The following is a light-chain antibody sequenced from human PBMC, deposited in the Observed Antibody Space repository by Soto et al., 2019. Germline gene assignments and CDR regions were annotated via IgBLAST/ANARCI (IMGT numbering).Light chain of an antibody. CDR2: EGS. J-gene: IGLJ3*02. Sequence: QSALTQPASVSGSPGQSITISCTGTSSDVGSYNLVSWYQQHPGKAPKLMIYEGSKRPSGVSNRFSGSKSGNTASLTISGLQAEDEADYYCCSYAGSSTPNWVFGGGTNLTVL. CDR1: SSDVGSYNL. V-gene: IGLV2-23*01. CDR3: CSYAGSSTPNWV.